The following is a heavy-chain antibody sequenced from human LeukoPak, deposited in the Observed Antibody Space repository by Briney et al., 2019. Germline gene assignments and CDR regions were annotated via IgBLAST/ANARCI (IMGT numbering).Heavy chain of an antibody. D-gene: IGHD6-13*01. CDR2: ISSSSSYI. V-gene: IGHV3-11*06. Sequence: GGSLRLSCAASGFIFSDYYMTWIRQAPGKGLEWVSSISSSSSYIYYADSVKGRFTISRDNAKNSLYLQMNSLRAEDTAVYYCARAQGRAATRGDVWGKGTTVTVSS. CDR1: GFIFSDYY. J-gene: IGHJ6*04. CDR3: ARAQGRAATRGDV.